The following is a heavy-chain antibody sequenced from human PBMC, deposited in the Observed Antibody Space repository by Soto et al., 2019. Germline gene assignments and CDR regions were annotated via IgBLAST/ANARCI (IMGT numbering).Heavy chain of an antibody. CDR3: ARGGSYGPPGAFDI. D-gene: IGHD5-18*01. V-gene: IGHV1-69*01. CDR2: IIPIFGTA. J-gene: IGHJ3*02. CDR1: GGTFSSYA. Sequence: QVQLVQSGAEVKKPGSSVKVSCKAPGGTFSSYAISWVRQAPGQGLEWMGGIIPIFGTANYAQKFQGRVTITADESMSTAYMELSSLRSEDTAVYYCARGGSYGPPGAFDIWGQGTMVTVSS.